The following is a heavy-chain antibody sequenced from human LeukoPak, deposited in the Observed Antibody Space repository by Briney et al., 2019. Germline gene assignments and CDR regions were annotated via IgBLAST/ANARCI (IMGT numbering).Heavy chain of an antibody. Sequence: ASVKVSCKASGYTFTSYGISWVRQAPGQGLEWMRWIRAYNGNTNYAQKLQGRVTMTTDTSTSTAYMELRSLRSDDTAVYYCARDPGGYPDEPIFDYWGQGTLVTVSS. CDR1: GYTFTSYG. D-gene: IGHD5-12*01. V-gene: IGHV1-18*01. CDR2: IRAYNGNT. J-gene: IGHJ4*02. CDR3: ARDPGGYPDEPIFDY.